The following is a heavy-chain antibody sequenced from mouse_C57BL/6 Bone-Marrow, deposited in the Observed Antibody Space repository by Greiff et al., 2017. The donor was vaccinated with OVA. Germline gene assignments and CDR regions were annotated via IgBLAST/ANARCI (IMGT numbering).Heavy chain of an antibody. V-gene: IGHV1-63*01. CDR2: IYPGGGYT. Sequence: VKLVESGAELVRPGTSVKMSCKASGYTFTNYWIGWAKQRPGHGLEWIGDIYPGGGYTNYNEKFKGKATLTADKSSSTAYMQFSSLTSEDSAIYYCARSTYYAMDYWGQGTSVTVSS. CDR3: ARSTYYAMDY. CDR1: GYTFTNYW. J-gene: IGHJ4*01.